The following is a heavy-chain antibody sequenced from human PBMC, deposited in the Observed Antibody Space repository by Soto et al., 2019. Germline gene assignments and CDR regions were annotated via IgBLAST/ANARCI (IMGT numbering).Heavy chain of an antibody. Sequence: QVQLVQSGAEVKKPESSVKVSCKAPGGTFSTYAISWVRQAPGQGLEWMGGIIPMFGTANYAQRFQDRVTITADESTNTVYMELSSLRSEGTAVYFCASGIQLWLRRINNGYSAWGQGTLVTVSS. CDR1: GGTFSTYA. V-gene: IGHV1-69*12. D-gene: IGHD5-12*01. CDR3: ASGIQLWLRRINNGYSA. J-gene: IGHJ5*02. CDR2: IIPMFGTA.